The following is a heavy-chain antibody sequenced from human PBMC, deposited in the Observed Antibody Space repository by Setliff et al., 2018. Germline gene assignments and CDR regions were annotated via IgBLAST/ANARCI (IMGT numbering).Heavy chain of an antibody. V-gene: IGHV4-4*07. CDR3: ARGGSNSGWCGFFDF. CDR1: GGSISSYY. D-gene: IGHD6-19*01. Sequence: PSETLSLTCTVSGGSISSYYWSWIRQPAGKGLEWIGRIYTSGSTNYNPSLKSRVTMSIDTSKNQFPLRLNSVTAADTAVYYCARGGSNSGWCGFFDFWGQGAQVTVSS. J-gene: IGHJ4*02. CDR2: IYTSGST.